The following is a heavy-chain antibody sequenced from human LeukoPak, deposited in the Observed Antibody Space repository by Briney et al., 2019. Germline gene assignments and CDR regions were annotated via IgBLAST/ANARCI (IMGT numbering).Heavy chain of an antibody. V-gene: IGHV4-30-4*01. CDR3: ARDNGDYFDY. D-gene: IGHD4-17*01. J-gene: IGHJ4*02. CDR2: IYYSGST. CDR1: GGPISSGDYY. Sequence: SQTLSLTCTVSGGPISSGDYYWSWIRQPPGKGLGWIGYIYYSGSTYYNPSLKSRVTISVDTSKNQFSLKLSSVTAADTAVYYCARDNGDYFDYWGQGTLVTVSS.